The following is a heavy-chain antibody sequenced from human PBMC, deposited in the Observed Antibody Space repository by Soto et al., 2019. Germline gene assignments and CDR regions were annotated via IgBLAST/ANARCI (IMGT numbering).Heavy chain of an antibody. J-gene: IGHJ5*02. CDR2: ISYDGSNK. D-gene: IGHD2-15*01. CDR1: GFTFSSFG. Sequence: GGSLRLSCAASGFTFSSFGMHWVRQAPGKGLEWVAVISYDGSNKYYADSVKGRFTIHRDNSKNTRYLQMNSMRAEDTAVYYCAKDNLVVVAATKKRLNWFDPWGQGTLVTVSS. CDR3: AKDNLVVVAATKKRLNWFDP. V-gene: IGHV3-30*18.